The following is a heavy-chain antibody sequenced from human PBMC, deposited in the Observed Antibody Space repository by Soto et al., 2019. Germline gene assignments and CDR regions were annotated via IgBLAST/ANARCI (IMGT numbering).Heavy chain of an antibody. V-gene: IGHV4-59*08. CDR3: AIHPGYYDILTGYTTYYFDY. CDR1: GGSIGTYY. Sequence: SETLSLTCTVSGGSIGTYYWSWIRQPPGKGLEWIGYIYYRGNTDYNPSLKSRVTISLDTPKNQFSLKLSSVTAADTAVYFCAIHPGYYDILTGYTTYYFDYWGQGILVTVSS. J-gene: IGHJ4*02. D-gene: IGHD3-9*01. CDR2: IYYRGNT.